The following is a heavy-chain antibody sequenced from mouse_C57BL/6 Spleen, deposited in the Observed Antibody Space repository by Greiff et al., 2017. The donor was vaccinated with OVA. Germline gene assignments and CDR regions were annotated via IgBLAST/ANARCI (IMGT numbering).Heavy chain of an antibody. J-gene: IGHJ2*01. V-gene: IGHV1-64*01. Sequence: QVQLQQSGAELVKPGASVKLSCKASGYTFTSYWMHWVKQRPGQGLEWIGMIHPNSGSTNYNEKFKSKATLTVDKSSSTAYMQLSSLTSEDSAVYYCARGATVVLYFDYWGQGTTLTVSS. D-gene: IGHD1-1*01. CDR2: IHPNSGST. CDR1: GYTFTSYW. CDR3: ARGATVVLYFDY.